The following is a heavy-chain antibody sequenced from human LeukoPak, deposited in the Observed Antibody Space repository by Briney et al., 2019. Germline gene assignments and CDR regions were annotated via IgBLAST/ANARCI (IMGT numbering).Heavy chain of an antibody. V-gene: IGHV4-38-2*02. D-gene: IGHD1-26*01. CDR1: GYSISSGYY. CDR3: ARDGRDRPYAFDF. J-gene: IGHJ3*01. Sequence: SETLSLTCTVSGYSISSGYYWGWIRQPPGKGLEWIGSIYHSGSTYYNPSLKSRVTISVDTSKNQFSLKLSSVTAADTAVYYCARDGRDRPYAFDFWGQGTMVTVSS. CDR2: IYHSGST.